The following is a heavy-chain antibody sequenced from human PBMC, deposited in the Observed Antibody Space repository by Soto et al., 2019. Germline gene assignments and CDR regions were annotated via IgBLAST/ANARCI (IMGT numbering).Heavy chain of an antibody. Sequence: EVQLVESGGGVVQPGGSLRLSCVTSGFTFTTSWMSWVRQAPGKVLEWVANIKGDGSEKYYAASVKGRFTISSDNAKNSLFLQMSGLTAEDTAVYYCAREEVWGQGTVVTVYS. J-gene: IGHJ3*01. CDR3: AREEV. CDR2: IKGDGSEK. V-gene: IGHV3-7*04. CDR1: GFTFTTSW.